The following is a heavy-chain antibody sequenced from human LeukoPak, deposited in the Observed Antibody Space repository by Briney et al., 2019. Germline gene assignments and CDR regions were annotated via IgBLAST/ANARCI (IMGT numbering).Heavy chain of an antibody. CDR1: GGSFSSANYY. J-gene: IGHJ4*02. CDR3: SRCSGNYYNGHYYFDY. CDR2: VFYSGSA. V-gene: IGHV4-61*03. D-gene: IGHD3-10*02. Sequence: SETLSLTCSVSGGSFSSANYYWSWIRQPPGKGLEWIGFVFYSGSANYNPSLKSQVTISIDTSRSHFSLKLTSVAAADTAVYFCSRCSGNYYNGHYYFDYWGQGFLVTVSS.